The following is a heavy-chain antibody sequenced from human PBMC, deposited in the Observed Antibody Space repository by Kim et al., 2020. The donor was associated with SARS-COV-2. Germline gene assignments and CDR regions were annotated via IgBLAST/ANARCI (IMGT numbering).Heavy chain of an antibody. Sequence: ASVKVSCKASGYTFTSYGISWVRQAPGQGLEWMGWISAYNGNTNYAQKLQGRVTMTTDTSTSTAYMELRSLRSDTAVYYCARTGMDAFDIWGQGTMVTVSS. CDR3: ARTGMDAFDI. V-gene: IGHV1-18*01. D-gene: IGHD1-1*01. J-gene: IGHJ3*02. CDR2: ISAYNGNT. CDR1: GYTFTSYG.